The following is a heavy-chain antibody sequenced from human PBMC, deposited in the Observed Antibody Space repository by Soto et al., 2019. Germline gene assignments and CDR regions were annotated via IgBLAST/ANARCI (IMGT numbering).Heavy chain of an antibody. J-gene: IGHJ4*02. CDR3: ARGYYSRSWRGFDY. CDR2: MNPNSGGT. Sequence: QVQLVQSGADVKKPGASVKVSCKTSGYTFSGYVMHWLRQAPGQGLEWMGWMNPNSGGTDYAQNFQGRVSMTWDTSIRTAYMELSRLRSDDTAIYYCARGYYSRSWRGFDYWGQGTLVTVSS. V-gene: IGHV1-2*02. D-gene: IGHD2-8*01. CDR1: GYTFSGYV.